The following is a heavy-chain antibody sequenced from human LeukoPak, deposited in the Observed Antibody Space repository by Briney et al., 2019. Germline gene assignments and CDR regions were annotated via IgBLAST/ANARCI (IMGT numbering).Heavy chain of an antibody. CDR1: GFTFSSYG. CDR3: AKSGSSGYYAPLWY. V-gene: IGHV3-33*06. D-gene: IGHD3-22*01. J-gene: IGHJ4*02. Sequence: GGSLRLSCAASGFTFSSYGMHWVRQAPGKGLEWVAVIWYDGSNKYYADSVKGRFTISRDNSKNTLYLQMNSLRAEDTAVYYCAKSGSSGYYAPLWYWGQGTLVTVPS. CDR2: IWYDGSNK.